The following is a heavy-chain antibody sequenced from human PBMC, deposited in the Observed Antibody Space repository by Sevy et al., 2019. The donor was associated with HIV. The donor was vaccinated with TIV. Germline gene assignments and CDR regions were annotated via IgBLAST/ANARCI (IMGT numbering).Heavy chain of an antibody. CDR1: GFTFSDYT. J-gene: IGHJ4*02. CDR3: ARALYSDVWYYYDY. D-gene: IGHD6-19*01. CDR2: ILKDGAIK. Sequence: GGSLRLSCSASGFTFSDYTMHWVRQAPGEGLEWVTLILKDGAIKYYADSVKGRFTISRDNSENTLYLQMNSLRPEDTAVYYCARALYSDVWYYYDYWGQGTLVTVSS. V-gene: IGHV3-30-3*01.